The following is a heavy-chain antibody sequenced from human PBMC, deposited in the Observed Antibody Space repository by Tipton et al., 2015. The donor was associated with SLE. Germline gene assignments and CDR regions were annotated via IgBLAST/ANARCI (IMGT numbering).Heavy chain of an antibody. V-gene: IGHV4-59*08. Sequence: TLSLTCTISNGSISTYRWNWIRQPPGKGLEWIGFIYYSGRTSYSPSLKSRITISIDTSKNQFSLKLSSVTAADTAVYYCARAPHLTGSYYYYYMDVWGKGTTVTISS. CDR2: IYYSGRT. CDR3: ARAPHLTGSYYYYYMDV. CDR1: NGSISTYR. J-gene: IGHJ6*03. D-gene: IGHD7-27*01.